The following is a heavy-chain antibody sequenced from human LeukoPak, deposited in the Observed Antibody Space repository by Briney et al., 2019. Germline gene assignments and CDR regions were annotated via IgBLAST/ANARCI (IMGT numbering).Heavy chain of an antibody. D-gene: IGHD4-11*01. J-gene: IGHJ4*02. CDR1: GGTFSCYA. CDR3: ARVTVTHYFDY. V-gene: IGHV1-69*13. Sequence: ASVKVSCKASGGTFSCYAISWVRQAPGQGLEWMGGIIPIFGTANYAQKFRGRVTITADESTSTAYMELSSLRSEDTAVYYCARVTVTHYFDYWGQGTLVTVSS. CDR2: IIPIFGTA.